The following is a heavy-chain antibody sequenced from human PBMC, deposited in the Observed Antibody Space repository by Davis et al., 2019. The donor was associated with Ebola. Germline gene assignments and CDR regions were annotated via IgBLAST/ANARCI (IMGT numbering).Heavy chain of an antibody. J-gene: IGHJ5*02. Sequence: GSLRPSSPVSGASTSSITWWSWVRQPPGKGLGGIGEIYHSGSTNYNPSLKSRVTISVDTSKNQFSLKLSSVTAADTAVYYCARGGAVAGPWGQGTLVTVSS. CDR3: ARGGAVAGP. CDR2: IYHSGST. D-gene: IGHD6-19*01. V-gene: IGHV4-4*02. CDR1: GASTSSITW.